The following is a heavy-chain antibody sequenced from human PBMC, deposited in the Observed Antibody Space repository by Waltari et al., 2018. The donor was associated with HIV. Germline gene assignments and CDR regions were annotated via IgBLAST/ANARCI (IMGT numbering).Heavy chain of an antibody. V-gene: IGHV4-34*01. CDR1: GGSFSGYY. J-gene: IGHJ4*02. CDR3: APPIAEMATTRENFDY. Sequence: QVQLQQWGAGLLKPSEPLSLTCAVYGGSFSGYYWSWIRQPPGKGLEWIGEINHSGSTNYNPSLKSRVTISVDTSKNQFSLKLSSVTAADTAVYYCAPPIAEMATTRENFDYWGQGTLVTVSS. D-gene: IGHD5-12*01. CDR2: INHSGST.